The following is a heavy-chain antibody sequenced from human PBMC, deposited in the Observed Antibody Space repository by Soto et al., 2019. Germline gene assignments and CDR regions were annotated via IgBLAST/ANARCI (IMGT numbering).Heavy chain of an antibody. CDR1: GFTFSSYS. CDR2: ISSSSSTI. CDR3: ARDQAYYDYIWGSYRTTHPHDAFDI. Sequence: GGSLRLSCAASGFTFSSYSMNWVRQAPGKGLEWVSYISSSSSTIYYADSVKGRFTISRDNAKNSLDLQMNSLRAEDTAVYYCARDQAYYDYIWGSYRTTHPHDAFDIWGQGTMVTVSS. D-gene: IGHD3-16*02. V-gene: IGHV3-48*01. J-gene: IGHJ3*02.